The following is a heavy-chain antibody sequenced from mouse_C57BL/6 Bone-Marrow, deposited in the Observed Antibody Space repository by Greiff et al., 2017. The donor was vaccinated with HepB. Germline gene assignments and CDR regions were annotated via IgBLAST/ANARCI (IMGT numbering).Heavy chain of an antibody. CDR2: IYPGDGDT. V-gene: IGHV1-80*01. Sequence: VQLQQSGAELVKPGASVKISCKASGYAFSSYWMNWVKQRPGKGLEWIGQIYPGDGDTNYNGKFKGKATLTADKSSSTAYMQLSSLTSEDSAVYFCARGRVYYGNFDYWGQGTTLTVSS. CDR3: ARGRVYYGNFDY. CDR1: GYAFSSYW. D-gene: IGHD2-1*01. J-gene: IGHJ2*01.